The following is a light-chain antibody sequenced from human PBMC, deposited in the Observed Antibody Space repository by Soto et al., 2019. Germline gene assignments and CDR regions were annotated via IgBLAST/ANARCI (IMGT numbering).Light chain of an antibody. CDR3: ISYTSSSLPV. V-gene: IGLV2-14*01. Sequence: QSVLTQPASVSGSPGQSITISCTGTSSDVGGYNYVSWYQQHPGKAPKLMIYEVSNRPSGVSNRFSGSKSGNTASLTISGLQAEDEADYYCISYTSSSLPVFGGGTKLTVL. J-gene: IGLJ2*01. CDR2: EVS. CDR1: SSDVGGYNY.